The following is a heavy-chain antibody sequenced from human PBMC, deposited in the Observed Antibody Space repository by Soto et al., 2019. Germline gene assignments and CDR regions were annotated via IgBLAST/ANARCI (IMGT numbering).Heavy chain of an antibody. Sequence: EVQLVESGGGLVQPGGSLRLSCSASGLTFSSSWMHWVRQAPGQGLEWVSRIKSDGSTTNYADSVKGRFTISRDNAKNTLYLQMNSLRAEDTAVYYCARGPTGSYGYDLWGQGTLVTVSS. CDR2: IKSDGSTT. CDR1: GLTFSSSW. V-gene: IGHV3-74*01. J-gene: IGHJ4*02. D-gene: IGHD6-19*01. CDR3: ARGPTGSYGYDL.